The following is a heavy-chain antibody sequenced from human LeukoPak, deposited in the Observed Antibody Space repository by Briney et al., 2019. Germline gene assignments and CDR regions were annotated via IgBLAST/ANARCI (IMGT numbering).Heavy chain of an antibody. Sequence: ASVKVSCKASGYTFTSYGISWVRQAPGQGLEWMGWISAYNGNTNYAQKLQGRVTMTTDTSTSTAYMELRSLRSDDTAVYYCARDQGERIAAAGFDYWGQGTLVTVSS. CDR1: GYTFTSYG. CDR2: ISAYNGNT. D-gene: IGHD6-13*01. CDR3: ARDQGERIAAAGFDY. J-gene: IGHJ4*02. V-gene: IGHV1-18*01.